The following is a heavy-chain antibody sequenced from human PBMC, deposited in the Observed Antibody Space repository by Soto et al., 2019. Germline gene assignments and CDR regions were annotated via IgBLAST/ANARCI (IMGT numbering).Heavy chain of an antibody. CDR3: ARNYDFWSGYYEGSSWFDP. V-gene: IGHV1-18*01. CDR2: ISAYNGNT. Sequence: QVQLVPSGAEVKKPGASVTVSCKASGYTFTSYGISWVRQAPGQGLEWMGWISAYNGNTNYAQKLQGRVTMTTDTSTSTAYMELRSLRSDDTAVYYCARNYDFWSGYYEGSSWFDPWGQGTLVTVSS. CDR1: GYTFTSYG. J-gene: IGHJ5*02. D-gene: IGHD3-3*01.